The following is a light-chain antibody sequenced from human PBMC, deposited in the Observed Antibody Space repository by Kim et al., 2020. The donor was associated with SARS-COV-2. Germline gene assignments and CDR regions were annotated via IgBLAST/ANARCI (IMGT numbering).Light chain of an antibody. CDR2: DAS. V-gene: IGKV1-5*01. Sequence: LFASGEVTIPIRFPTSKSISTWLVWYQQRQGNAPKLLISDASILKSRAPSRFSGGRSGVDITLTISNLQPDDFGSYCCQQYSSFSSFGQGTKLEI. CDR1: KSISTW. CDR3: QQYSSFSS. J-gene: IGKJ2*03.